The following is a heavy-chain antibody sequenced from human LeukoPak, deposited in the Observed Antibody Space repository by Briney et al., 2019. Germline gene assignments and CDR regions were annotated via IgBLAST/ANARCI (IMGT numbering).Heavy chain of an antibody. V-gene: IGHV1-46*01. CDR1: GYTFTSYY. J-gene: IGHJ4*02. CDR3: ARDPKDDTSGYYYFDY. CDR2: INPSGGST. D-gene: IGHD3-22*01. Sequence: GALVKVSCKASGYTFTSYYMHWVRQAPGQGLEWMGVINPSGGSTSYAQKSQGRVTMTRDMSTSTVYMELSSLRSEDTAVYYCARDPKDDTSGYYYFDYWGQGTLVTVSS.